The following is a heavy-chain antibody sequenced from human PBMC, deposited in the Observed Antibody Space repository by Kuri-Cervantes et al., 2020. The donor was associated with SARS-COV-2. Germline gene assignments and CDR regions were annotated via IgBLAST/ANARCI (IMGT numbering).Heavy chain of an antibody. V-gene: IGHV4-38-2*01. CDR3: ERRHYYDSSGFWFDP. J-gene: IGHJ5*02. Sequence: SETLSLTCAVSGYSISSGYYWGWIRQPPGKGLEWIGSIYHSGSTYYNPSLKSRVTISVDTSKNQFSLELSSVTAADTAVYYCERRHYYDSSGFWFDPWGQGTLVTVSS. D-gene: IGHD3-22*01. CDR1: GYSISSGYY. CDR2: IYHSGST.